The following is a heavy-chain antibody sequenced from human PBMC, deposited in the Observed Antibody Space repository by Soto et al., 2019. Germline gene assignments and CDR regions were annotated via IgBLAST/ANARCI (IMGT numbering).Heavy chain of an antibody. J-gene: IGHJ6*02. CDR2: IDWDDDK. Sequence: SGPTLVNPTQTLTLTCTFSGFSLSTSGMCVSWIRQPPGKALEWLALIDWDDDKYYSTSLKTRLTISKDTSKNQVVLTMTNMDPVDTATYYCARIRGVWSRSSYNYYYYYGMDVWGQVTRVTVSS. CDR1: GFSLSTSGMC. D-gene: IGHD6-6*01. CDR3: ARIRGVWSRSSYNYYYYYGMDV. V-gene: IGHV2-70*01.